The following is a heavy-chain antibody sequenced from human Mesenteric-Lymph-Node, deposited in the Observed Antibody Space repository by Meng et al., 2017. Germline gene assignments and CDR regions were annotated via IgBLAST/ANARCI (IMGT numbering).Heavy chain of an antibody. CDR2: IIHGGSP. CDR3: ARRPTGIDY. CDR1: VGTLSGDY. Sequence: QVQLQPWGEGLVDAAEPPCHACAVNVGTLSGDYVSRTRQPPVKGLGWIGEIIHGGSPSYNPSLKSRVTISIDTSKNQLSLMPSSVNAADTAVYYCARRPTGIDYWGQGTLVTVSS. J-gene: IGHJ4*02. V-gene: IGHV4-34*12. D-gene: IGHD2-8*02.